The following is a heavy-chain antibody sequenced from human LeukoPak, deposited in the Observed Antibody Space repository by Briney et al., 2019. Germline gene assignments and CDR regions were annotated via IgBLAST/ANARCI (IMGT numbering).Heavy chain of an antibody. CDR3: ARGARKGDDYGGFFDY. V-gene: IGHV3-30*04. CDR1: GFTFSNYA. CDR2: VSNDGSKK. D-gene: IGHD4-17*01. Sequence: PGGSLRLSCAAPGFTFSNYAMHWVRQAPGKGLEWVAVVSNDGSKKDYADSVKGRFTISRDNSKNTLYLQMNSLRAEDTAVYYCARGARKGDDYGGFFDYWGQGTLVTVSS. J-gene: IGHJ4*02.